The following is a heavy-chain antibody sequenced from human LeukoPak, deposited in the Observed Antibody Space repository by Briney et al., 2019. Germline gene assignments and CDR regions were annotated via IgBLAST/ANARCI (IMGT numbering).Heavy chain of an antibody. J-gene: IGHJ4*02. Sequence: GRSLRLSCAASGFTVSRSYMSWVRQAPGKGLEWVSVFYSGGGTSYADSVKGRFTISRDNSKNTVYLQMNSLRAEDTAVYYCAKRPFGVVTESSIFEYWGQGTLVTVSS. V-gene: IGHV3-53*01. CDR2: FYSGGGT. D-gene: IGHD3-3*01. CDR1: GFTVSRSY. CDR3: AKRPFGVVTESSIFEY.